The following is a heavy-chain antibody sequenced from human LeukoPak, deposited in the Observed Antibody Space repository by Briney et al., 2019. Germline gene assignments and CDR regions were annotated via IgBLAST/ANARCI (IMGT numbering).Heavy chain of an antibody. J-gene: IGHJ4*02. V-gene: IGHV4-38-2*02. CDR2: IFHGGYT. D-gene: IGHD1-26*01. CDR1: GYSISSGYF. Sequence: SETLSLTCTVSGYSISSGYFWGWIRQPPGKGLEWLGSIFHGGYTSYNPSLKSRVTISVDTSKNQFSLKLSSVTAADTAVYYCAKGPRIVGAAPGLDYWGQGTLVTVSS. CDR3: AKGPRIVGAAPGLDY.